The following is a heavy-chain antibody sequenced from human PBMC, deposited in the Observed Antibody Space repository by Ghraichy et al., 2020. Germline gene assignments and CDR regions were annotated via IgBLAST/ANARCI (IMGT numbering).Heavy chain of an antibody. CDR2: IKQDGSKI. CDR3: ARDQGDFAMALYYYGMDV. Sequence: GGSLRLSCVASGFTFSSYWMSWVRQAPGKGLEWVANIKQDGSKIYYVDSVKGRFIISRDNAKNSLYLQMNSLRAEDTAMYYCARDQGDFAMALYYYGMDVWGQGTTVTVSS. CDR1: GFTFSSYW. J-gene: IGHJ6*02. V-gene: IGHV3-7*01. D-gene: IGHD3-16*01.